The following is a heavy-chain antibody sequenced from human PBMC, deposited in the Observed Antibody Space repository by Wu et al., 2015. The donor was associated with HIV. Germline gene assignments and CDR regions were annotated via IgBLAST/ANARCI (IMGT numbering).Heavy chain of an antibody. CDR2: ISANTGNT. V-gene: IGHV1-18*01. D-gene: IGHD6-19*01. Sequence: QVQLLQSGPEVKEPGASVKVSCKASGHTSSTFGINWVRQAAGQGLEWLGWISANTGNTNYAQSLQNRLTMTTDTSTDTAYIELRSLRSEDTGVYYCASPGDGSAVAAQYYFDYWGQGTLVTVSS. CDR1: GHTSSTFG. CDR3: ASPGDGSAVAAQYYFDY. J-gene: IGHJ4*02.